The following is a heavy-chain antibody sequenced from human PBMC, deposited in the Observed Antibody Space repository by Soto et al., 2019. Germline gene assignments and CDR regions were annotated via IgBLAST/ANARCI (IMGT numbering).Heavy chain of an antibody. CDR1: GFTFSSYA. Sequence: QVQLVESGGGVVQPGRSLRLSCAASGFTFSSYAMHWVRQAPGKGLEWVAVISYDGSNKYYADSVKGRFTISRDNSKNTLYLQMNSLRAEDTAVYYCARDLLKEELVGYWGQGTLVTVSS. J-gene: IGHJ4*02. V-gene: IGHV3-30-3*01. CDR3: ARDLLKEELVGY. D-gene: IGHD1-26*01. CDR2: ISYDGSNK.